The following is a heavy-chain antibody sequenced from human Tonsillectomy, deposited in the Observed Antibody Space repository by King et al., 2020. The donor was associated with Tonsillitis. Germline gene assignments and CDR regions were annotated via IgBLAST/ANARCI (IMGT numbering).Heavy chain of an antibody. D-gene: IGHD4-17*01. J-gene: IGHJ4*02. CDR3: TKVRTPTVTQGFDY. V-gene: IGHV3-30*18. Sequence: VQLVESGGGVVQPGRSLRLSCPASGFIFSSYGMHWVRQAPGKGLEWVAVISYHGSNKYYADSVKGRFTISRDNSKNTLYLQMNSLRAEDTALYYCTKVRTPTVTQGFDYWGQGTLVTVSS. CDR2: ISYHGSNK. CDR1: GFIFSSYG.